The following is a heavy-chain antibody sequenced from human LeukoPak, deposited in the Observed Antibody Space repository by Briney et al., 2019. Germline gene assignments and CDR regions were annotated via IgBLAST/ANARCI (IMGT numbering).Heavy chain of an antibody. Sequence: SETLSLTCAVYGGSFSGYYWSWIRQPPGKGLEWIGEINHSGSTIYNPSLKSRVTISVDTSKNQFSLKLSSVTAADTAVYYCARGVLRDIAVAGNYFDYWGQGTLVTVSS. CDR3: ARGVLRDIAVAGNYFDY. V-gene: IGHV4-34*01. D-gene: IGHD6-19*01. J-gene: IGHJ4*02. CDR2: INHSGST. CDR1: GGSFSGYY.